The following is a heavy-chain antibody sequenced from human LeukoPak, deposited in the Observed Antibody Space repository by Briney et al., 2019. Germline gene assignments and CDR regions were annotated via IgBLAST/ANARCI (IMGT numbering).Heavy chain of an antibody. J-gene: IGHJ4*02. V-gene: IGHV4-39*01. CDR2: LYLSRTT. Sequence: SETLSLTCTVSGGSISGGSHHWGWFRQSPGKGLEWIGSLYLSRTTYYNPSLNSRVTISVDTSKNQFSLQLNSVTAADTAVYYCVRHDGRGGATMGSLDSWGQGSLVSVSS. D-gene: IGHD5-12*01. CDR3: VRHDGRGGATMGSLDS. CDR1: GGSISGGSHH.